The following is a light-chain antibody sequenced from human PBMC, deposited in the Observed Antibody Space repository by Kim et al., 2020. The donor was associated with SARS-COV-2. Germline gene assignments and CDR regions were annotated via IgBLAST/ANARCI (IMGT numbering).Light chain of an antibody. J-gene: IGLJ2*01. CDR1: SLRSYY. Sequence: SSELTQDPAVSVALGQTVRITCQGDSLRSYYATWYQKKPGQAPILLIYAKNNRPSGIPDRFSGSSSGNTASLTITGAQAEDEADYYCNSRDTNDNVVFGGGTSLTVL. V-gene: IGLV3-19*01. CDR3: NSRDTNDNVV. CDR2: AKN.